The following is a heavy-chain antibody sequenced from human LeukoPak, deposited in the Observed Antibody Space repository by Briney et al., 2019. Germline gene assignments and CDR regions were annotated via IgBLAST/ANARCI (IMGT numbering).Heavy chain of an antibody. CDR2: INSGGSSR. J-gene: IGHJ6*03. CDR3: AKDGYTAVYYFYYMGV. Sequence: GGSLRLSCAASGFTFSSYWMHWVRQAPGKGLVWVSRINSGGSSRNYADSVKGRFTISRDNSKNTVYLQMNSLRGDDTAVYYCAKDGYTAVYYFYYMGVWGKGTTVTVSS. D-gene: IGHD2-2*02. CDR1: GFTFSSYW. V-gene: IGHV3-74*01.